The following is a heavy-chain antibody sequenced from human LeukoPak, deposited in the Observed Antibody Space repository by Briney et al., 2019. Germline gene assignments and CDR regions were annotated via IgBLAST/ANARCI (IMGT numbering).Heavy chain of an antibody. CDR1: GFTFSSYA. D-gene: IGHD5-18*01. Sequence: GASLRLSCAASGFTFSSYAMSWVRQAPGKGLEWVSSISSSSYIYYADSVKGRFTISRDNAKNSLYLQMNSLRAEDTAVYYCASLYSYEFSTGYYYGMDVWGQGTTVTVSS. CDR3: ASLYSYEFSTGYYYGMDV. V-gene: IGHV3-21*01. J-gene: IGHJ6*02. CDR2: ISSSSYI.